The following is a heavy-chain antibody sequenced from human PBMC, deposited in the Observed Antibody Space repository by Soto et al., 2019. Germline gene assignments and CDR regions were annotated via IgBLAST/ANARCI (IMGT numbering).Heavy chain of an antibody. V-gene: IGHV4-30-4*01. CDR1: GGSISSGDYY. CDR3: ARGEYYYDSSGYYHY. D-gene: IGHD3-22*01. J-gene: IGHJ4*02. CDR2: IYYSGST. Sequence: SETLSLTCTVSGGSISSGDYYWSWIRQPPGKGLEWIGYIYYSGSTYYNPSLKSRVTISVDTSKNQFSLKLSSVTAADTAVYYCARGEYYYDSSGYYHYWGQATLVTVCS.